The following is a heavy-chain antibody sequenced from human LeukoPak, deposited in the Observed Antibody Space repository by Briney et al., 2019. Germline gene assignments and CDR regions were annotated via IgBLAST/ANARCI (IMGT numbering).Heavy chain of an antibody. Sequence: PSETLSLTCAVYGGSFSDYYFTWIRQPPGKGLEWIGDIKHSGNSSYNKSLKSRVTISVDTSKNQVSLELNSVAAADTAVYYCGMFAVIVGGGLDIWGQGTVVTVSS. CDR3: GMFAVIVGGGLDI. D-gene: IGHD1-26*01. CDR2: IKHSGNS. V-gene: IGHV4-34*01. J-gene: IGHJ3*02. CDR1: GGSFSDYY.